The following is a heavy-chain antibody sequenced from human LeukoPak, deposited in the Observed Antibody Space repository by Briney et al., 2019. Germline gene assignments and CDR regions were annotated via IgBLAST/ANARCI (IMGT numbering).Heavy chain of an antibody. Sequence: GRSLRLSCAASGFTLRSYCMHWVRQARSKGLEWVSFIRDDGSNKYYIDFVKGRFTVSRDDSKDTLHFQLNSLRPEDTAVYYCAKDLHQVFDIWGQGTMVTVSS. J-gene: IGHJ3*02. CDR1: GFTLRSYC. D-gene: IGHD2-2*01. V-gene: IGHV3-30*02. CDR3: AKDLHQVFDI. CDR2: IRDDGSNK.